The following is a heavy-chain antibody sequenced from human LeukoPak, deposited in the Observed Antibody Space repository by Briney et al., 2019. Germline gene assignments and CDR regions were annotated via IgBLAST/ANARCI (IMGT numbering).Heavy chain of an antibody. CDR3: ARVSGQWLIAFDY. D-gene: IGHD6-19*01. Sequence: PSETLSLTCTVSGGSIGSHYWTWIRQTPGKGLEWIGYVYDIGSTNYNPSLKSRVTISVDTSKNQFTLKLSSVSVADTAVYYCARVSGQWLIAFDYWGQGTLVTVSS. CDR1: GGSIGSHY. V-gene: IGHV4-59*11. CDR2: VYDIGST. J-gene: IGHJ4*02.